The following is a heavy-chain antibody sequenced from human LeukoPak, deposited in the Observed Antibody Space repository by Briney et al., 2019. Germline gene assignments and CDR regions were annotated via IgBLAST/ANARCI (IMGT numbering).Heavy chain of an antibody. Sequence: SETLSLTCAVYGGSFSGYYWSWIRQPPGKGLEWIGEINHSGSTNYNPSLKSRVTISVDTSKNQFSLKLSSMTAADTAVYYCARLISSRDYWGQGTLVTVSS. D-gene: IGHD3-16*01. V-gene: IGHV4-34*01. CDR1: GGSFSGYY. J-gene: IGHJ4*02. CDR2: INHSGST. CDR3: ARLISSRDY.